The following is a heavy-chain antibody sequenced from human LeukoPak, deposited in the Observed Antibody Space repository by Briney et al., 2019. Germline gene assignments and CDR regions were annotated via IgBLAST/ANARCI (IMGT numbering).Heavy chain of an antibody. CDR1: GYTFTSYA. CDR2: INAGNGNT. Sequence: GASVKVSCTASGYTFTSYAMHWVRQAPGRRLEWMGWINAGNGNTKYSQKFQGRVTITRDTSASTAYMELSSLRSEDTAVYYCARDHSGSYYSGFSVDYWGQGTLVTVSS. D-gene: IGHD1-26*01. V-gene: IGHV1-3*01. CDR3: ARDHSGSYYSGFSVDY. J-gene: IGHJ4*02.